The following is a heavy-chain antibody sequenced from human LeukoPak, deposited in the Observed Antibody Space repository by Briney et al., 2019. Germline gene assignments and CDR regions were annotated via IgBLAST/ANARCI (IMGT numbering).Heavy chain of an antibody. CDR1: GGSISSSSYY. V-gene: IGHV4-39*01. CDR2: IYYSGST. CDR3: ARVGVTEPLDY. J-gene: IGHJ4*02. Sequence: SETLSLTCTVSGGSISSSSYYWGWIRQPPGKGLEWIGSIYYSGSTYYNPSLKSRVTISVDTSKNQFSLKLSSVTAADTAVYYCARVGVTEPLDYWGQGTLVTVSS. D-gene: IGHD2-21*02.